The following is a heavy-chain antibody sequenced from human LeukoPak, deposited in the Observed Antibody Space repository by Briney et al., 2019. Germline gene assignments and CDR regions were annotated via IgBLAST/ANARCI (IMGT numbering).Heavy chain of an antibody. J-gene: IGHJ4*02. D-gene: IGHD3-22*01. CDR2: IYSGGST. Sequence: PGGSLRLSCAASGFTVSSNYTSWVRQAPGKGLEWVSVIYSGGSTYYADSVKGRFTISRDNSKNTLYLQMNSLRAEDTAVYYCARVKRPYYYDSSGYYGYFDYWGQGTLVTVSS. CDR3: ARVKRPYYYDSSGYYGYFDY. V-gene: IGHV3-66*01. CDR1: GFTVSSNY.